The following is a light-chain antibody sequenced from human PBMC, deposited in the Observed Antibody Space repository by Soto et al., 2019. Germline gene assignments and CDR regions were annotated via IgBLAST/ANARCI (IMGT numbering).Light chain of an antibody. CDR3: SSYTTSSFVV. Sequence: QSALTQSASVSGSPGQSITISCTGTSSDVGDYNFVSWYQQHPGKAPKLMIYEVSNRPSGVSNRFPGSKSGNTASLTISGLQAEDEADYFCSSYTTSSFVVFGGGTQLTVL. J-gene: IGLJ2*01. V-gene: IGLV2-14*01. CDR1: SSDVGDYNF. CDR2: EVS.